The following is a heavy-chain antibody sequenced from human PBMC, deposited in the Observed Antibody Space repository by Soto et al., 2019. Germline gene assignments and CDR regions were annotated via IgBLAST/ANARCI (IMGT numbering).Heavy chain of an antibody. CDR1: GYTFTNYY. CDR3: ARGLPVPTVAFPYHYFFGMDV. CDR2: INPSAGST. V-gene: IGHV1-46*01. D-gene: IGHD4-17*01. J-gene: IGHJ6*02. Sequence: QVRLVQSGAEVKKPGASVKVSCKASGYTFTNYYMHWVRQAPGQGLEWMGIINPSAGSTSYAQKFQDRGTLARDTSTGTVEMELGSPGSEGTAVYFCARGLPVPTVAFPYHYFFGMDVRGQGTTVTVSS.